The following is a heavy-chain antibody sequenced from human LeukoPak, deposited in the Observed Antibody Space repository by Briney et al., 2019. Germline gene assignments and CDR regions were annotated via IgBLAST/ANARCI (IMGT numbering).Heavy chain of an antibody. CDR1: GGSISSTGYY. CDR3: ARSWFGEWGNWFDP. V-gene: IGHV4-39*01. Sequence: SETLSLTCTVSGGSISSTGYYWGWIRQPPGKGLEWIGSIYFGGNTYYNPSLKSRLTFSVDMSKNQFSLKLNSVTATDTAVYYCARSWFGEWGNWFDPWGQGTLVTVSS. J-gene: IGHJ5*02. D-gene: IGHD3-10*01. CDR2: IYFGGNT.